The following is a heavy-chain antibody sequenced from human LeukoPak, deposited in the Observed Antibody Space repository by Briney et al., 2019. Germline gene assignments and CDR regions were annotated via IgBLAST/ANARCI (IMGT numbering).Heavy chain of an antibody. CDR2: IWYDGSDK. D-gene: IGHD3-16*01. Sequence: PGGSLRLSCAASGFTFSSYGMHWVRQAPGKGLEWVAAIWYDGSDKYYADSVKGRFTIYRDNYNNTLYLQMNSLRAEDTAVYYCAKDKDYGYYMDVWGKGTTVTVSS. CDR1: GFTFSSYG. V-gene: IGHV3-33*06. CDR3: AKDKDYGYYMDV. J-gene: IGHJ6*03.